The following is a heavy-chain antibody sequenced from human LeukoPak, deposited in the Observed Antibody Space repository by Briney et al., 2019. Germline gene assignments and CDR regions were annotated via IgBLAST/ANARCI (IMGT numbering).Heavy chain of an antibody. J-gene: IGHJ6*03. V-gene: IGHV1-2*02. D-gene: IGHD3-3*01. Sequence: ASVKVSCKASGYTFTGYYMHWVRQAPGQGLEWMGWINPNSGGTNYAQKFQGRVTMTRDTSISTAYMELSRMRSDDTDVYYCARTPQRRDFWSGRDYYYMDVWGKGTTVTVSS. CDR3: ARTPQRRDFWSGRDYYYMDV. CDR2: INPNSGGT. CDR1: GYTFTGYY.